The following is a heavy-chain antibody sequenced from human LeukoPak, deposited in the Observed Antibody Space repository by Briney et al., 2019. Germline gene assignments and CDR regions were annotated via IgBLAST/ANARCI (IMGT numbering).Heavy chain of an antibody. J-gene: IGHJ5*02. CDR1: GFTFSSYA. V-gene: IGHV3-23*01. CDR3: AKEPREYCSSTSCPNWIDP. D-gene: IGHD2-2*01. Sequence: GGSLRLSCAASGFTFSSYAMSWVRQAPGKGLEWVSAISASGGTTYYADSVKGRFTISRDNSKNTLYLQMSGLRAEDTAVYYCAKEPREYCSSTSCPNWIDPWGQGALVTVSS. CDR2: ISASGGTT.